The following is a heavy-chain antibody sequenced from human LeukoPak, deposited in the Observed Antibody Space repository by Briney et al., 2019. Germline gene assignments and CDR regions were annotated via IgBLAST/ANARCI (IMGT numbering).Heavy chain of an antibody. D-gene: IGHD1-7*01. CDR2: INHSGST. Sequence: PSETLSLTCAVYGGSFSGYYWSWIRQPPGKGLEWIGEINHSGSTNYNPSLKSRVTISVDTSKNQFSLKLSSVTAADTAVYYCARSRTGTRGLAFDIWGQGTMVTVSS. V-gene: IGHV4-34*01. J-gene: IGHJ3*02. CDR1: GGSFSGYY. CDR3: ARSRTGTRGLAFDI.